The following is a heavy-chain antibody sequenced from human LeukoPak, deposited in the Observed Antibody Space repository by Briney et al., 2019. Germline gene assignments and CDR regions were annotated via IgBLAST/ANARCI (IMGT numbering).Heavy chain of an antibody. J-gene: IGHJ4*02. Sequence: PGGSLRLSCAASGFTFSSYWMSWVRQAPGKGLEWVANIKQDGSEKYYVDSVKGRFTISRDNAKNTLYLQMNSLRAEDTAVYYCARDWYYGSGSYKYWGQGTLVTVSS. CDR3: ARDWYYGSGSYKY. CDR2: IKQDGSEK. V-gene: IGHV3-7*01. CDR1: GFTFSSYW. D-gene: IGHD3-10*01.